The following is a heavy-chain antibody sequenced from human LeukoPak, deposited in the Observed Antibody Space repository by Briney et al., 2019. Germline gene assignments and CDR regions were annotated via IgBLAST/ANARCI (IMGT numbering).Heavy chain of an antibody. CDR3: AATSGDEIYYYYYMDV. Sequence: GGSLRLSCAASGFTFSSYAMSWVRQAPGKELEWVSAISGSGGSTYYADSVKGRFTISRDNSKNTLYLQMNSLRAEDTAVYYCAATSGDEIYYYYYMDVWGKGTTVTVSS. J-gene: IGHJ6*03. V-gene: IGHV3-23*01. CDR2: ISGSGGST. D-gene: IGHD2-21*02. CDR1: GFTFSSYA.